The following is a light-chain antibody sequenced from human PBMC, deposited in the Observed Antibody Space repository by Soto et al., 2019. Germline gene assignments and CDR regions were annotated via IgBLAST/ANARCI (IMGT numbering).Light chain of an antibody. CDR1: SSDVGGYNY. J-gene: IGLJ1*01. CDR2: EDS. CDR3: SSYAGSNNFEV. V-gene: IGLV2-8*01. Sequence: QSVLTQPPSASGSPGQSVSISCTGTSSDVGGYNYVSWYQQHPGKAPKLMIYEDSKRPSGVPDRFSGSKSGNTASLTVSGLQAEDDSDCYCSSYAGSNNFEVFGTGTKVTVL.